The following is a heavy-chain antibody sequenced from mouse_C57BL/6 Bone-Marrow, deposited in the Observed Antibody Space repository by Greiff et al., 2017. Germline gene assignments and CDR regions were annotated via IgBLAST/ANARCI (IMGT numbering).Heavy chain of an antibody. Sequence: EVKLVESGGGLVQPGGSLKLSCAASGFTFSDYGMAWVRQAPRKGPEWVAFISNLAYSIYYADTVTGRFTISSENAKNTLYLEMSSLRSEDTAMYYCARHSYYYGSRGYAMDYWGQGTSVTVSS. CDR2: ISNLAYSI. CDR3: ARHSYYYGSRGYAMDY. CDR1: GFTFSDYG. J-gene: IGHJ4*01. D-gene: IGHD1-1*01. V-gene: IGHV5-15*04.